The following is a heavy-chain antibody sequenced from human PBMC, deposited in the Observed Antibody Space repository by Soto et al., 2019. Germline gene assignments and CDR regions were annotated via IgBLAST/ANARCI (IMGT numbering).Heavy chain of an antibody. V-gene: IGHV3-21*01. CDR3: ARSYVSNWFDP. Sequence: GGSLRLSCAASGFTFSSYSMNWVRQAPGKGLEWVSSISSSSSYIYYADSVKGRFTNSRDNATNSLYLQRNSLRAEDTAVYYCARSYVSNWFDPWGQGTLVTVSS. J-gene: IGHJ5*02. CDR1: GFTFSSYS. CDR2: ISSSSSYI. D-gene: IGHD3-16*01.